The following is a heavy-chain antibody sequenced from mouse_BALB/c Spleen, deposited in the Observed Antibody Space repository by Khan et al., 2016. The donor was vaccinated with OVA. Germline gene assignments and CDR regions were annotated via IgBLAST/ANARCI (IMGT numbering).Heavy chain of an antibody. V-gene: IGHV1S81*02. Sequence: VELVESGAELVKAGASMKMSCKASGYTFTSYWMHWVKQRLGQGLEWFAETNPTNGRTYYNEKFKSKATLTVDKSSSTAYMLLSGPTFEDSAVYYCARIKKIVATYFDYWGQGTTLTVSS. CDR3: ARIKKIVATYFDY. CDR1: GYTFTSYW. D-gene: IGHD1-1*01. J-gene: IGHJ2*01. CDR2: TNPTNGRT.